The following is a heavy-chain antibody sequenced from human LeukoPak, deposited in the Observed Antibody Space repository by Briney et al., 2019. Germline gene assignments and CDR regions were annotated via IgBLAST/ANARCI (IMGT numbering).Heavy chain of an antibody. CDR2: IYYSGST. D-gene: IGHD3-9*01. CDR1: GGSISSYS. Sequence: SETLSLTCTVSGGSISSYSWSWIRQPPGKGLEWIGYIYYSGSTNYNPSLKSRVTISVDTSKNQFSLKLSSVTAADTAVYYCARGKDYDILTGYYNDYWGQGTLVTVSS. CDR3: ARGKDYDILTGYYNDY. J-gene: IGHJ4*02. V-gene: IGHV4-59*01.